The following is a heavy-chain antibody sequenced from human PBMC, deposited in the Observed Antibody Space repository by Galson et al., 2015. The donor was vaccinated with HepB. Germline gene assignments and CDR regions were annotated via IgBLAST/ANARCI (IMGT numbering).Heavy chain of an antibody. Sequence: SVKVSCKASGGTFSSYAISWVRQAPGQGLEWMGRIIPILGIANYAQKFQGRVTITADKSTSTAYMELSSLRSEDTAVYYCARGNGYDFWSEVSFDYWGQGTLVTVSS. J-gene: IGHJ4*02. CDR1: GGTFSSYA. D-gene: IGHD3-3*01. CDR2: IIPILGIA. V-gene: IGHV1-69*04. CDR3: ARGNGYDFWSEVSFDY.